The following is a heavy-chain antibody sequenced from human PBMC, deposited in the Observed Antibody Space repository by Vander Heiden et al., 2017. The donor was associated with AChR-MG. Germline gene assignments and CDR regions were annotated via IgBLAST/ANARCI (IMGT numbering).Heavy chain of an antibody. CDR2: IYYRGIT. CDR3: ARRPTKFAASVASYY. D-gene: IGHD3-10*02. Sequence: QVQLQESGPGLVKPSETLSLTCTVSGGSVNSANYYWTWIRQPPGKGLEWLGYIYYRGITNYNPSLKSRVTISVDTSKNQFSLQLTSVTAADTAVYYCARRPTKFAASVASYYWGQGTLVTVSS. CDR1: GGSVNSANYY. V-gene: IGHV4-61*01. J-gene: IGHJ4*02.